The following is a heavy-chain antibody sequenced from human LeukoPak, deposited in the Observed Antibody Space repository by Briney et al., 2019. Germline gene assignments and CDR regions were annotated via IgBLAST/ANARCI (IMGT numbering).Heavy chain of an antibody. V-gene: IGHV1-8*03. Sequence: ASVKVSCKASGYTFTSYDINWVRQATGQGLEWMGWMNPNSGNTGYAQKFQGRVTITRNTSISTAYMELSSLRSEDTAVYYCAKMARGMATIFRHEIDYWGQGTLVTVSS. D-gene: IGHD5-24*01. J-gene: IGHJ4*02. CDR3: AKMARGMATIFRHEIDY. CDR1: GYTFTSYD. CDR2: MNPNSGNT.